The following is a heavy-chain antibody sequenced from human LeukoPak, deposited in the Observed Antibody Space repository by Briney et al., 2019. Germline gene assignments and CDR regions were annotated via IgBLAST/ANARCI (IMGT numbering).Heavy chain of an antibody. J-gene: IGHJ4*02. Sequence: ASVKVSCKASGYTFTSYYTHWMRQAPGQGLEWMGIIKPSGGSTLYAQKFQGRVTVASDMSTSTVYVELSSLRSEDTAVYYCAREVPENFNFDYWGQGTLVTVSS. CDR2: IKPSGGST. CDR3: AREVPENFNFDY. V-gene: IGHV1-46*01. CDR1: GYTFTSYY. D-gene: IGHD2/OR15-2a*01.